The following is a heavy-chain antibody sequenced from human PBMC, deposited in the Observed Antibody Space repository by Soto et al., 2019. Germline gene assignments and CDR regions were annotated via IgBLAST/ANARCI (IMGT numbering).Heavy chain of an antibody. V-gene: IGHV1-46*01. Sequence: QVQLVQSGAEVKKPGASVKVSCKASGYIFTNHYIHWVRQAPGQGLEWMGIINPSGGSTNYLQKFQGRITMTRSTSTTTAYMKLSRRRSEDTAVYFCGGADYYDSSGFYYDCWGQATLVTFSS. D-gene: IGHD3-22*01. J-gene: IGHJ4*02. CDR3: GGADYYDSSGFYYDC. CDR1: GYIFTNHY. CDR2: INPSGGST.